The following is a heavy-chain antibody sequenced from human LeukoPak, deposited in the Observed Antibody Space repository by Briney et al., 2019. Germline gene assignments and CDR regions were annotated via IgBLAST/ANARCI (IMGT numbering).Heavy chain of an antibody. CDR2: ITPMSATP. V-gene: IGHV1-69*06. Sequence: SVKVSCKTSAGTFSRYAISWVRQAPGQGLEWKGRITPMSATPSQTQRIQGRVTITADISTNTVYLDLSSLRSEDTALYFCAGDPPGTPVGFDIWGQGTMVTVSS. CDR1: AGTFSRYA. D-gene: IGHD3-10*01. J-gene: IGHJ3*02. CDR3: AGDPPGTPVGFDI.